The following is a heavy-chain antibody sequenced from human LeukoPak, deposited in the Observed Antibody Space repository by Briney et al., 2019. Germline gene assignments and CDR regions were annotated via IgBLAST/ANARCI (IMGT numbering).Heavy chain of an antibody. CDR1: GFTFTVYF. CDR3: TEYFGLGRYYTSGY. D-gene: IGHD3-10*01. V-gene: IGHV3-7*03. J-gene: IGHJ4*02. CDR2: IKKNGGEK. Sequence: GGSPRLSCVAPGFTFTVYFMSCVREAPGEGLERGSNIKKNGGEKNYVDSVKGRFSISRDNAKNSLYLQMKSLRVADMTVYYCTEYFGLGRYYTSGYWGQGNLVIVSS.